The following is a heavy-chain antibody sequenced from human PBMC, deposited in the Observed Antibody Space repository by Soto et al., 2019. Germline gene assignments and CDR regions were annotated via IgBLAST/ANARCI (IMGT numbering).Heavy chain of an antibody. V-gene: IGHV3-30*04. CDR2: TSYDENYK. CDR3: ARRGGSSGIWYFDS. Sequence: QVQLVESGGGVVQPGRSLRLSCAASGFTFSGYAMHWVRQAPGKGLEWVAATSYDENYKYYADSVKGRFTISRDNSKKTLFLQMTSLRSEDTAVYYCARRGGSSGIWYFDSGGQGSLVTVSS. J-gene: IGHJ4*02. CDR1: GFTFSGYA. D-gene: IGHD6-6*01.